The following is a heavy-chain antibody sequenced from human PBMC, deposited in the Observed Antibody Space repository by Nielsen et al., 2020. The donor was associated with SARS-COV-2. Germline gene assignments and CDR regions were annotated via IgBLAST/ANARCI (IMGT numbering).Heavy chain of an antibody. CDR3: AREGTGYSNGWFSDY. D-gene: IGHD6-19*01. CDR1: GYTFTSYA. CDR2: INAGNGNT. Sequence: ASVKVSCKASGYTFTSYATHWVRQAPGQRLEWMGWINAGNGNTKYSQKFEGRVTITRDTSASTAYMELSSLTSEDTAVYFCAREGTGYSNGWFSDYWGQGTLVTVSS. V-gene: IGHV1-3*01. J-gene: IGHJ4*02.